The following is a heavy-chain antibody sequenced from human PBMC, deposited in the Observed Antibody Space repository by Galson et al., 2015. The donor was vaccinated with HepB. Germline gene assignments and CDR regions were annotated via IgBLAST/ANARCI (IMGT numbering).Heavy chain of an antibody. CDR2: IYYSGST. Sequence: LSLTCTVSGGSISSGGYYWSWIRQHPGKGLEWIGYIYYSGSTYYNPSLKSRVTISVDTSKNQFSLKLSSVTAADTAVYYCARAPRPPAKAVVVVAATLFSFDIWGQGTMVTVSS. J-gene: IGHJ3*02. V-gene: IGHV4-31*03. CDR3: ARAPRPPAKAVVVVAATLFSFDI. CDR1: GGSISSGGYY. D-gene: IGHD2-15*01.